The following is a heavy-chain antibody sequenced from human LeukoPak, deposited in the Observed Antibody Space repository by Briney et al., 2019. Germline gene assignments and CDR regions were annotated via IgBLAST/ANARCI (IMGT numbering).Heavy chain of an antibody. Sequence: PGGSLRLSCAASGFTFSTYSMNWVRQAPGKGLEWVSSISESSTYIYSADSIKGRFTISRDNAKNSLYLQMNSLRVEDTALYYCARAKQWNYYFDYWGQGTLVTVSS. V-gene: IGHV3-21*01. CDR3: ARAKQWNYYFDY. CDR2: ISESSTYI. CDR1: GFTFSTYS. D-gene: IGHD6-19*01. J-gene: IGHJ4*02.